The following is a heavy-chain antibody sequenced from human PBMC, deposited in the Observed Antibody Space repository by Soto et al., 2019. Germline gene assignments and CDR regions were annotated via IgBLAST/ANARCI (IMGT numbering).Heavy chain of an antibody. CDR2: IKRDGSER. V-gene: IGHV3-7*05. CDR1: GFTFSNYW. CDR3: ASDVSPRSRPLSLVDI. D-gene: IGHD1-26*01. Sequence: EVQLVESGGGLVQPGGSLRLSCAASGFTFSNYWMTWVRQAPGKGLEWVANIKRDGSERSYLDSVRGRFTVSRDNAKDSLFLQMDSLRAEDTALYYCASDVSPRSRPLSLVDIWGQGTMVTVSS. J-gene: IGHJ3*02.